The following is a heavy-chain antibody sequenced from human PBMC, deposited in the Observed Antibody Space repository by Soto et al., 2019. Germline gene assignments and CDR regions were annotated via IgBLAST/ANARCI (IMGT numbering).Heavy chain of an antibody. CDR3: ASELDRGYRLVDY. Sequence: SETLSLTCTVSGGSISSGGYYWSWIRQHPGKGLEWIGYIYYSGSTYYNPSLKSRVTISVDTSKNQFSLKLSSVTAADTAVYYCASELDRGYRLVDYWGQGTLVTVSS. V-gene: IGHV4-31*03. D-gene: IGHD5-18*01. CDR2: IYYSGST. CDR1: GGSISSGGYY. J-gene: IGHJ4*02.